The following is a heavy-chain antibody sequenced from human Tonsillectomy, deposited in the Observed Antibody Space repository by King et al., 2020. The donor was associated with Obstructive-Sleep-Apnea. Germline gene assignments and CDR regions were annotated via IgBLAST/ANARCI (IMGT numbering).Heavy chain of an antibody. V-gene: IGHV1-8*01. CDR3: ARGSRTFDI. Sequence: VQLVESGTEVKKPGASVKVSCKPSGYTFTNFDINWGRQATGQGLEWVGWMNPNSGNTGFAQNFQGRVTLTRDTSISSAYMELSGLRSEDTAVYYCARGSRTFDIWGQGTMVTVSS. CDR2: MNPNSGNT. CDR1: GYTFTNFD. J-gene: IGHJ3*02. D-gene: IGHD1-14*01.